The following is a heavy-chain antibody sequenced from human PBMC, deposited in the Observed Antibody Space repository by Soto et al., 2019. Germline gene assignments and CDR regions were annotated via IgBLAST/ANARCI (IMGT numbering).Heavy chain of an antibody. CDR1: GDSISSGGDS. CDR3: ARGQVVAAQH. Sequence: TLSLTCAVSGDSISSGGDSWSWIRQPPGKGLEWIGYIYHSGSTYYNPSLKSRVTISVDRSKNQFSLKLSSVTAADTAVYYCARGQVVAAQHWGQGTLVTVSS. CDR2: IYHSGST. V-gene: IGHV4-30-2*01. J-gene: IGHJ4*02. D-gene: IGHD2-15*01.